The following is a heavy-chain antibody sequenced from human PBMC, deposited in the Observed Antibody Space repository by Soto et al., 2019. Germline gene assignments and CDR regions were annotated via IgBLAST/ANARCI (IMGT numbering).Heavy chain of an antibody. CDR2: INPNSGGT. CDR1: GYTFTGYY. V-gene: IGHV1-2*04. CDR3: ASGASPYGSGSYRLDY. D-gene: IGHD3-10*01. J-gene: IGHJ4*02. Sequence: QVQLVQSGAEVKKPGASVKVSCKASGYTFTGYYMHWVRQAPGQGLEWMGWINPNSGGTNYAQKFQGWVTMTRDTSISTAYMELSRLRSDDTAVYYCASGASPYGSGSYRLDYWGQGTLVTVSS.